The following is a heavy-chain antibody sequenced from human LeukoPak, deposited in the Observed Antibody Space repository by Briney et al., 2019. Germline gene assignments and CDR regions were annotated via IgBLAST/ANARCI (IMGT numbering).Heavy chain of an antibody. J-gene: IGHJ4*02. CDR2: FDPEDDER. CDR3: ATELRSGYFDY. V-gene: IGHV1-24*01. D-gene: IGHD3-22*01. CDR1: GYTFTSYY. Sequence: GASVKVSCKASGYTFTSYYMHWVRQAPGKGLEWMGGFDPEDDERVYAQKFQGRVTMTEDTSTDTAYMELSSLRSEDTAIYYCATELRSGYFDYWGQGTLVTVSS.